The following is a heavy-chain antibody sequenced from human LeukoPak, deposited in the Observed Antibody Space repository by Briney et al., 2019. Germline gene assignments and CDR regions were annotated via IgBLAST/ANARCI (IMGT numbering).Heavy chain of an antibody. V-gene: IGHV1-2*02. D-gene: IGHD5-24*01. Sequence: ASVKASCKASGYTFTGYYMHWVRQAPGQGLEWMGWINPNSGGTNYAQKLQGRVTMTRDTSISTAYMELSRLRSDDTAVYYCASYVEMATIGVYWGQGTLVTVSS. CDR3: ASYVEMATIGVY. CDR2: INPNSGGT. CDR1: GYTFTGYY. J-gene: IGHJ4*02.